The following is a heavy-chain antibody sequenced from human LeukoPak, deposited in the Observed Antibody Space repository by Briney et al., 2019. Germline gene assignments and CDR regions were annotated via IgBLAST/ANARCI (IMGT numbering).Heavy chain of an antibody. J-gene: IGHJ3*02. CDR2: ISYDGSNK. Sequence: PGTSLRLSCSASGFIFNTYAMHWVRQAPGKGLEWVALISYDGSNKFYADSVKGRFSISRDNSKNTLYLQMNSLRPEDTALYSCARDQGLPVPAGDALDIWGQGTMVTVSS. CDR1: GFIFNTYA. CDR3: ARDQGLPVPAGDALDI. D-gene: IGHD3-10*01. V-gene: IGHV3-30-3*01.